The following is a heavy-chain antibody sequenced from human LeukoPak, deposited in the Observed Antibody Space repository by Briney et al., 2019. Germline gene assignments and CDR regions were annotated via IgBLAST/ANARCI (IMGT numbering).Heavy chain of an antibody. V-gene: IGHV3-21*01. CDR2: ISSSSSYI. Sequence: GGSLRLSCAASGFTFSSYSMNWVRQAPGKGLEWVSSISSSSSYIYYADSVKGRFTIPRDNAKNSLYLQMNSLRAEDTAVYYCARVSRVALDYYDSSGYAFDYWGQGTLVTVSS. J-gene: IGHJ4*02. CDR3: ARVSRVALDYYDSSGYAFDY. CDR1: GFTFSSYS. D-gene: IGHD3-22*01.